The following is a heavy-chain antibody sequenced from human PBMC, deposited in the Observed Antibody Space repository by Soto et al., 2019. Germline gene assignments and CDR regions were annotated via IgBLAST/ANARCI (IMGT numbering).Heavy chain of an antibody. CDR1: GRPITGDY. Sequence: SETLSLTCTVSGRPITGDYWSWIRQHPGKGLEWIGYIYYSGSTYYNPSLKSRVTISVDTSKNQFSLKLSSVTAADTAVYYCARTVGYDSSGYYYQYFDYWGQGTLVTVSS. CDR2: IYYSGST. V-gene: IGHV4-31*03. J-gene: IGHJ4*02. D-gene: IGHD3-22*01. CDR3: ARTVGYDSSGYYYQYFDY.